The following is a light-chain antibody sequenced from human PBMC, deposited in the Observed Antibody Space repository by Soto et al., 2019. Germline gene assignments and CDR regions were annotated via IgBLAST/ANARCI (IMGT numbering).Light chain of an antibody. CDR1: QSVSSN. J-gene: IGKJ1*01. V-gene: IGKV3-15*01. CDR3: QQYNNWPEWT. Sequence: EIVMTQSPATLSVSPGERATLSCRASQSVSSNLAWYQQKPGQAPRLLIYGASTRATGIPARFSGSGSGTEFTLTISSLQSEDFEVNYCQQYNNWPEWTFGQGTKVEIK. CDR2: GAS.